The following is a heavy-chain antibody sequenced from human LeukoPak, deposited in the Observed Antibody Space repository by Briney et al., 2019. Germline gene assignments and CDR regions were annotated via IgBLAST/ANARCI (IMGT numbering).Heavy chain of an antibody. D-gene: IGHD5-18*01. Sequence: PSETLSLTCTVSGVSTTSGTYYWTWIRQPAGKGLEWIGRIYSTGRVNYNPSLKSRVTMLLDTSKNHISLKLTSVTAADTAIYFCARASETAMITLWGQGTLVTVSS. J-gene: IGHJ4*02. CDR1: GVSTTSGTYY. CDR2: IYSTGRV. V-gene: IGHV4-61*02. CDR3: ARASETAMITL.